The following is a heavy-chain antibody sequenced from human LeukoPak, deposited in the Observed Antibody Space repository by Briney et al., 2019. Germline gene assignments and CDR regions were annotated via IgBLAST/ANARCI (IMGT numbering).Heavy chain of an antibody. J-gene: IGHJ4*02. CDR1: GFTFSSNA. CDR2: ISNDGRNK. Sequence: PGRSLRLSCVASGFTFSSNAMHWVRQAPGKGLEWVALISNDGRNKYFADSVKGRFTISRDNSKNTLSLQMNSLRAEDTALYYCARENLYTMKGNSIHYWRQGTLVTVSS. D-gene: IGHD3-22*01. V-gene: IGHV3-30*03. CDR3: ARENLYTMKGNSIHY.